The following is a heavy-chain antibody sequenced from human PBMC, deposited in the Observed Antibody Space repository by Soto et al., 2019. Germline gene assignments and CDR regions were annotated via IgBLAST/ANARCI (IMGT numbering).Heavy chain of an antibody. D-gene: IGHD5-12*01. CDR3: ARTATNWFDP. CDR1: GGPISRGGYS. J-gene: IGHJ5*02. V-gene: IGHV4-30-2*01. CDR2: IYHSGST. Sequence: TLSPTCAVSGGPISRGGYSWSWIRQPPGKGLEWIGYIYHSGSTYYNPSLKSRVTISVDRSKNQFSLKLSSVTAADTAVYYCARTATNWFDPWGQGTLVTVS.